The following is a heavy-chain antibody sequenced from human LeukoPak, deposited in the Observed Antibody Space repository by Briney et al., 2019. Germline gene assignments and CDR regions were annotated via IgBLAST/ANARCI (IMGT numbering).Heavy chain of an antibody. V-gene: IGHV1-18*01. Sequence: ASVKVSCKASGYTFTNYGISWVRQAPGQGPEWMGWINSYNGNINYAQKFQGRVTVTTDTSTSTAYMELWSLKSDDTAVYFCARVRLRQVDFDYWGQGTLVTVSS. CDR2: INSYNGNI. CDR1: GYTFTNYG. D-gene: IGHD4-17*01. J-gene: IGHJ4*02. CDR3: ARVRLRQVDFDY.